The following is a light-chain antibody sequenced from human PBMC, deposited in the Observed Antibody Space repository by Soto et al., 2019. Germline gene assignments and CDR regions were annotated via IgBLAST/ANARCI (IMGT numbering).Light chain of an antibody. CDR2: KAS. CDR1: QSISSW. CDR3: QHYDNYRYT. J-gene: IGKJ2*01. Sequence: DIQMTQSPSTLSASVGDRVTITCRASQSISSWLAWYQQKPGKAPKLLIYKASSLESGVPSRFSGSGSGTEFTLTISSLQPDDFATYYCQHYDNYRYTFGQGTKLEIK. V-gene: IGKV1-5*03.